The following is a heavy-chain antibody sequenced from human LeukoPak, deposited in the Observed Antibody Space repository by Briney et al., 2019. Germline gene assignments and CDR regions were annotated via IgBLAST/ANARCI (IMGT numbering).Heavy chain of an antibody. V-gene: IGHV3-23*01. CDR1: GFTFTSYA. J-gene: IGHJ4*02. D-gene: IGHD2-2*01. Sequence: PGGSLRLSCTASGFTFTSYAMSWVRQAPGKGLEWVSTISGSGGDTYYADSVKGRFTISRDNSKITLYLQMNGLIAEDTALSYCAKAVVVVPAATPFDYWGLGTLVTVSS. CDR3: AKAVVVVPAATPFDY. CDR2: ISGSGGDT.